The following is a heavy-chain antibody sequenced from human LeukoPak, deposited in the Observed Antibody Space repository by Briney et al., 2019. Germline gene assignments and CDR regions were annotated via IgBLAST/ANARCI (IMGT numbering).Heavy chain of an antibody. Sequence: CXVXXGXXXSXXYYXGXIXQXXXXXXXXXXSIYYSGSTYYNPSLKSRVTISVDTSKNQFSLKLSSVTAADTAVYYCARPRRSSSSRTQQDAFDIWGQGTMVTVSS. V-gene: IGHV4-39*01. CDR3: ARPRRSSSSRTQQDAFDI. D-gene: IGHD6-6*01. CDR1: XGXXXSXXYY. J-gene: IGHJ3*02. CDR2: IYYSGST.